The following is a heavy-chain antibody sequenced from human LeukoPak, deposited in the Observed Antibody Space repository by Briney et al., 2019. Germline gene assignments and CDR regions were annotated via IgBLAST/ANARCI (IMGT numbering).Heavy chain of an antibody. D-gene: IGHD3-22*01. CDR2: ISAYNDNT. CDR3: ARAGRGWGNYYGSGDYYYVFDE. Sequence: ASVKVSCKASGYTFTNYGISWVRQAPGQGLEWIGWISAYNDNTDSAQKFQGRVTMTTDTSTTTAYLELRSLRSDDTAVYYCARAGRGWGNYYGSGDYYYVFDERGQGTLVTVSS. J-gene: IGHJ4*02. CDR1: GYTFTNYG. V-gene: IGHV1-18*01.